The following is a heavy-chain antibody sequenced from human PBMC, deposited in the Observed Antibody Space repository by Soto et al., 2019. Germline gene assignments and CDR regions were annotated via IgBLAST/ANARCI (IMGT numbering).Heavy chain of an antibody. J-gene: IGHJ4*02. V-gene: IGHV3-73*01. CDR3: SRVEYVTSSPIG. CDR1: GFTFSGSA. Sequence: PXESLRLSCAASGFTFSGSAIHWVRQASGKGLEWVARIRTKSNGYATTYAASVKGRFTISRDDSKNMAYLQMNGLKTEDTAMYYCSRVEYVTSSPIGWGQGTLVTVSS. CDR2: IRTKSNGYAT. D-gene: IGHD6-6*01.